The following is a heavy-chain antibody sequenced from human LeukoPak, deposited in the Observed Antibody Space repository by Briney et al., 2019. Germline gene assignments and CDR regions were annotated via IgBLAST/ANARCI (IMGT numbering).Heavy chain of an antibody. CDR1: GGSLSGYY. Sequence: SETLSLTCAVYGGSLSGYYWSWIRQPPGKGLEWIGEINHSGSTNYNQSLKSRVTISVDTSKNQFSLKLSSVTAADTAVYYCARGSGYRIDYWGQGTLVTVSS. D-gene: IGHD5-12*01. J-gene: IGHJ4*02. CDR2: INHSGST. V-gene: IGHV4-34*01. CDR3: ARGSGYRIDY.